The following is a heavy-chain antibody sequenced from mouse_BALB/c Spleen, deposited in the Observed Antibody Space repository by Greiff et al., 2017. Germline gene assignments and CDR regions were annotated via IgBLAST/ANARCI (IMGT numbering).Heavy chain of an antibody. CDR1: GYSITSDYA. V-gene: IGHV3-2*02. D-gene: IGHD2-1*01. J-gene: IGHJ1*01. CDR2: ISYSGST. CDR3: AREAVYYGNYDGYFDV. Sequence: EVKLMESGPGLVKPSQSLSLTCTVTGYSITSDYAWNWIRQFPGNKLEWMGYISYSGSTSYNPSLKSRISITRDTSKNQFFLQLNSVTTEDTATYYCAREAVYYGNYDGYFDVWGAGTTVTVSS.